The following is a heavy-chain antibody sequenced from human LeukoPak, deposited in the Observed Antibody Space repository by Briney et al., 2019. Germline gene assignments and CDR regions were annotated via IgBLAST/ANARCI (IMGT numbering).Heavy chain of an antibody. CDR1: GFTFSDHY. D-gene: IGHD1/OR15-1a*01. Sequence: SGGSLRLSCAASGFTFSDHYMDGVRQTPGKGLEWVGRITNKANRYTTEYAASVKGRFTISRDDSENSLYLQMNSLKAEDTAVYYCARDILNISGSVWGQGTLVTVSS. J-gene: IGHJ4*02. CDR3: ARDILNISGSV. V-gene: IGHV3-72*01. CDR2: ITNKANRYTT.